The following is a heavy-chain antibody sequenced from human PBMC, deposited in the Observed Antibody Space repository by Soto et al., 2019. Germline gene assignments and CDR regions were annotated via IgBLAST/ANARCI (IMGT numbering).Heavy chain of an antibody. V-gene: IGHV1-46*01. Sequence: GDLVKVSCKASGYAFTSYYMHWVLEAPGQGLEWMGIINPSGGSTSYAQKFQGRVTMTRDTSTSTVYMELSSLRSEDTAVYYCAKDLAARPHYYYGMDVWGQGTTVTVSS. CDR3: AKDLAARPHYYYGMDV. CDR1: GYAFTSYY. CDR2: INPSGGST. D-gene: IGHD6-6*01. J-gene: IGHJ6*02.